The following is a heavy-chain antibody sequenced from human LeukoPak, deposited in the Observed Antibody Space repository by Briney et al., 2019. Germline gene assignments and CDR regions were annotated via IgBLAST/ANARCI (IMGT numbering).Heavy chain of an antibody. V-gene: IGHV4-39*07. D-gene: IGHD2-2*01. CDR2: IYYSGST. Sequence: SETLSLTCTVSGGSISSSSYYWGWIRQPPGKGLEWIGSIYYSGSTYYNPSLKSRVTISVDTSKNQFSLKLSSVTAADTAVYYCARVLVVPAATHYWYFDLWGQGTLVTVSS. CDR3: ARVLVVPAATHYWYFDL. CDR1: GGSISSSSYY. J-gene: IGHJ2*01.